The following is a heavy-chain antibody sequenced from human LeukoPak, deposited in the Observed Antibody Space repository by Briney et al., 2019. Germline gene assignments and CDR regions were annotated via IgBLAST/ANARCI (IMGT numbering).Heavy chain of an antibody. CDR2: FDREDDQT. CDR3: VTDHYNNHGNFDF. D-gene: IGHD3-10*01. Sequence: ASVKVSCEVSGFTLTELSIHWLRLAPGKGLEWMGSFDREDDQTIYAQHLQGRVTMTEDISADTAFLQLRSLTFEDTAVYYCVTDHYNNHGNFDFWGQGTLVSVSS. J-gene: IGHJ4*02. V-gene: IGHV1-24*01. CDR1: GFTLTELS.